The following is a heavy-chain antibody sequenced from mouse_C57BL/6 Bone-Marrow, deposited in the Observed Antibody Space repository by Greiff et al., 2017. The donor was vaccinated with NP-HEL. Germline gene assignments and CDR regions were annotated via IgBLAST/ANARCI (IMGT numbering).Heavy chain of an antibody. CDR3: TRDGILGY. CDR1: GYTFTDYE. CDR2: IDPETGGT. Sequence: VQLVESGAELVRPGASVTLSCKASGYTFTDYEMHWVKQTPVHGLEWIGAIDPETGGTAYNQKFKGKAILTADKSSSTAYMELRSLTSEDSAVYYCTRDGILGYWGQGTTLTVSS. D-gene: IGHD3-3*01. J-gene: IGHJ2*01. V-gene: IGHV1-15*01.